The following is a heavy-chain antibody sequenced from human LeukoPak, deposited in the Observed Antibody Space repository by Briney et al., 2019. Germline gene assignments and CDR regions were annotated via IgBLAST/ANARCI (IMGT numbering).Heavy chain of an antibody. CDR1: GFTFSSYS. V-gene: IGHV3-21*04. Sequence: GGSLRLSCAASGFTFSSYSMNWVRQAPGKGLEWVSSISSSSSYIYYADSVKGRFTISRDNAKNSLYLQMNSLRAEDTAVYYCAREVTFGGVIVLYYYYYMDVWGKGTTVTVSS. J-gene: IGHJ6*03. CDR2: ISSSSSYI. CDR3: AREVTFGGVIVLYYYYYMDV. D-gene: IGHD3-16*02.